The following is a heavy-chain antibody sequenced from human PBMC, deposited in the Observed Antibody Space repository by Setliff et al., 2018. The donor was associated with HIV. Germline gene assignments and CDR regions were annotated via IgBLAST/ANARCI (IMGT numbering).Heavy chain of an antibody. Sequence: LSLTCTVPGGSVNRSNYYWGWIRQPPGKGLEWIGTISYTGSTYYDPSLKSRVTISLDTSKNQFFLKLSSVTAPDTAIYYCARQTWEYYDTLTGYYRSPKNFDSWGQGTLVTVS. D-gene: IGHD3-9*01. CDR1: GGSVNRSNYY. CDR3: ARQTWEYYDTLTGYYRSPKNFDS. CDR2: ISYTGST. J-gene: IGHJ5*01. V-gene: IGHV4-39*01.